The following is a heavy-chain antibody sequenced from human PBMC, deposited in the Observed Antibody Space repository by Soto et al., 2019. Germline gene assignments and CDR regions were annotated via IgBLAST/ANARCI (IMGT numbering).Heavy chain of an antibody. CDR3: ARVLNYYDSSGYPIAPFGY. CDR2: RNPNSGNT. CDR1: GYTFTSYD. V-gene: IGHV1-8*01. J-gene: IGHJ4*02. Sequence: QVQLVQSGAEVKKPGASVKVSCKASGYTFTSYDINWVRQATGQGLEWMGWRNPNSGNTGYAQKFQGRVTMTRNTSIITAYMELSSLRSEDTAVYYCARVLNYYDSSGYPIAPFGYWGQGTLVTVSS. D-gene: IGHD3-22*01.